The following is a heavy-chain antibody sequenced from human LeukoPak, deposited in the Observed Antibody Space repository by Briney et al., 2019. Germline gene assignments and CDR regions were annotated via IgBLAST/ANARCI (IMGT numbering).Heavy chain of an antibody. D-gene: IGHD3-16*01. Sequence: PGGSLRLSCAASGVTLSPYGMHWVRQAPGKGLEWVAVISYEGGTQHYADSVKGRFIISRDNPRNTLYLQMNILRTEDTAIYYCAKGRLPPDYWGQGTLVTVSS. CDR1: GVTLSPYG. CDR2: ISYEGGTQ. CDR3: AKGRLPPDY. V-gene: IGHV3-30*18. J-gene: IGHJ4*02.